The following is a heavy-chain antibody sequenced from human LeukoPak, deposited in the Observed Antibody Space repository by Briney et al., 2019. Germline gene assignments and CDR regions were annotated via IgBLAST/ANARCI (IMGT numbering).Heavy chain of an antibody. CDR3: ARVGMGKSFDYGGNLDY. Sequence: GGSLRLSCAASGFTFSSYWMSWVRQAPGKGLEWVANIKQDGSEKYYVDSVKGRFTISRDNAKNSLYLQMNSLRAEDTAVYYCARVGMGKSFDYGGNLDYWGQGTLVTVSS. J-gene: IGHJ4*02. V-gene: IGHV3-7*01. CDR1: GFTFSSYW. D-gene: IGHD4-23*01. CDR2: IKQDGSEK.